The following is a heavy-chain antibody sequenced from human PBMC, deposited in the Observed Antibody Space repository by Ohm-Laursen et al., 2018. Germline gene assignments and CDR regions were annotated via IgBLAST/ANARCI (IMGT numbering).Heavy chain of an antibody. J-gene: IGHJ6*02. D-gene: IGHD1-26*01. V-gene: IGHV3-9*01. CDR3: AKGIRVGAYYYGMDV. Sequence: SLRLSCAASGFTFDDYTMHWVRQAPGRGLAWVSGITWNGGSIDYADSVKGRFTISRDNAKNSLYLQMNSLRAEDAALYYCAKGIRVGAYYYGMDVWGQGTTVTVSS. CDR1: GFTFDDYT. CDR2: ITWNGGSI.